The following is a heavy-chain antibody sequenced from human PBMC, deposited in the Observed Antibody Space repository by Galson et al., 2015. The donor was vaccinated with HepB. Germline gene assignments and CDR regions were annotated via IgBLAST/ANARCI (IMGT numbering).Heavy chain of an antibody. V-gene: IGHV1-18*01. Sequence: SVKVSCKASGYTFTNYDNNWVRQAPGHGLEWMGWINTNNGNTNYAQKFQGRVTVTTDASTTTTYMELGSLRSEDTAVYYCARNDYDKDAFDIWGPGTMVTVSS. J-gene: IGHJ3*02. CDR2: INTNNGNT. CDR1: GYTFTNYD. CDR3: ARNDYDKDAFDI. D-gene: IGHD4/OR15-4a*01.